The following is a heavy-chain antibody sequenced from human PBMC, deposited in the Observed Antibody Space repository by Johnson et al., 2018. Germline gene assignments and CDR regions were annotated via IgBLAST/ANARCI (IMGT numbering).Heavy chain of an antibody. Sequence: EVQLLESGGGLVQPGGSLKLSCAASGFTFSGSAMHWVRQASGQGLEWVGRIRSKANNYATAYAASGKGRFTVPRDDSKNTAYLKMNSQKNEDTAVYYCTSDPDLSSGGGDDAFDIWGQGTMVTVSS. D-gene: IGHD2-15*01. CDR3: TSDPDLSSGGGDDAFDI. CDR2: IRSKANNYAT. J-gene: IGHJ3*02. V-gene: IGHV3-73*02. CDR1: GFTFSGSA.